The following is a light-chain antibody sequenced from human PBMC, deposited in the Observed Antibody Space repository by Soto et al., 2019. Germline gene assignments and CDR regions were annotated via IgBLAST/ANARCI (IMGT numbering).Light chain of an antibody. J-gene: IGKJ5*01. V-gene: IGKV3-20*01. CDR1: QSVCSSY. CDR2: GAS. CDR3: QQYGSSPRIT. Sequence: ENVLTLCPGIWSLSTGENATHSCRASQSVCSSYLAWYQQKPGQAPRLLIYGASSRATGIPDRFSGSGSGTDFTLTISRLEPEDFAVYYCQQYGSSPRITFGQGTRLEVK.